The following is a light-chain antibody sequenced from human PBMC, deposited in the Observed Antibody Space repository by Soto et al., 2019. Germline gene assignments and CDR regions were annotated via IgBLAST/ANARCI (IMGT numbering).Light chain of an antibody. CDR3: QSYDSSLSGSV. CDR2: RNN. V-gene: IGLV1-40*01. J-gene: IGLJ2*01. CDR1: SSNSGAGYD. Sequence: QAVLTQPPSVSGAPGQRVTISCTGSSSNSGAGYDVHWYQQLPGAAPKLLIHRNNNRPSGVPDRFSGSKSGASASLAITGLQAEDEADYYCQSYDSSLSGSVFGGGTKVTV.